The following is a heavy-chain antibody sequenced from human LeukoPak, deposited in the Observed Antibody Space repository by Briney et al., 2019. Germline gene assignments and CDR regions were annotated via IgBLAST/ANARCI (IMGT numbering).Heavy chain of an antibody. CDR3: ARGSDYVWGSYRPPQY. J-gene: IGHJ4*02. V-gene: IGHV4-4*07. CDR1: GGSISSYY. D-gene: IGHD3-16*02. CDR2: IYTSGST. Sequence: SETLSLTCTVSGGSISSYYWSWIRQPAGKGLEWIGRIYTSGSTNYNPSLKSRVTISVDTSKNQFSLKLSSVTAADTAVYYCARGSDYVWGSYRPPQYWGQGTLVTVSS.